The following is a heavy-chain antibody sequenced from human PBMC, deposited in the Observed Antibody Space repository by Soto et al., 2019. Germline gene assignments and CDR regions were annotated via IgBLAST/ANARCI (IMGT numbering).Heavy chain of an antibody. V-gene: IGHV3-73*01. CDR1: GFTFSGSA. CDR2: IRSKANSYAT. D-gene: IGHD6-19*01. J-gene: IGHJ6*03. CDR3: TRHEAGISPTAYYYYYMDV. Sequence: GGSLRLSCAASGFTFSGSAMHWVRQASGKGLEWVGRIRSKANSYATAYAASVKGRFTISRDDSKNTAYLQMNSLKTEDTAVYYCTRHEAGISPTAYYYYYMDVWGKGTTVTVSS.